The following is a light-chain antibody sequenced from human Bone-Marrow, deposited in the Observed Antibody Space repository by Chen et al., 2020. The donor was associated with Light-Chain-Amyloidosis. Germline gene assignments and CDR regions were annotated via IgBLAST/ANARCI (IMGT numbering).Light chain of an antibody. CDR1: SGSIATNY. V-gene: IGLV6-57*01. CDR3: QSYQGSSQGV. J-gene: IGLJ3*02. Sequence: NFMLTHPHSVSESPGKTVIISCTRSSGSIATNYGQWYQQRPGSSPTTVIYEDDQRPSGVPDRFSGSIDRSSNAASLTIAGLKTEDEADYYCQSYQGSSQGVFGGGTKLTVL. CDR2: EDD.